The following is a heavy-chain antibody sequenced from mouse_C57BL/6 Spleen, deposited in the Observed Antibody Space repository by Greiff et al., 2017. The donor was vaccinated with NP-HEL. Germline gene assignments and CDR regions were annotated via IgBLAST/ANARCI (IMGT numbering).Heavy chain of an antibody. Sequence: QVQLKQPGAELVKPGASVKLSCKASGYTFTSYWMHWVKQRPGQGLEWIGMIHPNSGSTNYNEKFKSKATLTVDKSSSTAYMQLSSLTSEDSAVYYCARNWDVKGYFDVWGTGTTVTVSS. J-gene: IGHJ1*03. V-gene: IGHV1-64*01. D-gene: IGHD4-1*01. CDR1: GYTFTSYW. CDR2: IHPNSGST. CDR3: ARNWDVKGYFDV.